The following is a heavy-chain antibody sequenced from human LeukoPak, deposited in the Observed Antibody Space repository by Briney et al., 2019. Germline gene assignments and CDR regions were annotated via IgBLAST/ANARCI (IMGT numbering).Heavy chain of an antibody. J-gene: IGHJ3*02. V-gene: IGHV4-61*05. CDR1: GDSISSTSYY. Sequence: SETLSLTCIVSGDSISSTSYYWAWIRQPPGKGLEWIGYIYYSGSTNYNPSLKSRVTISVDTSKNQFSLKLSSVTAADTAVYYCARPLSISGYYYDAFDIWGQGTMVTVSS. D-gene: IGHD3-22*01. CDR3: ARPLSISGYYYDAFDI. CDR2: IYYSGST.